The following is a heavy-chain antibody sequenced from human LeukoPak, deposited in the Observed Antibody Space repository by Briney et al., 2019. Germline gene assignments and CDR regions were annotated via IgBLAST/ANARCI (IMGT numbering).Heavy chain of an antibody. CDR3: ARGYDNTGFLDY. CDR2: IIPLLGVA. V-gene: IGHV1-69*04. Sequence: GSSVKVSCKASRGTFNDYAITWVRQAPGQGLEWMGRIIPLLGVAKYAQKFQGRVAITADKSTSTAYLELTSLRSEDTALYYCARGYDNTGFLDYWGQGTLVTVSS. D-gene: IGHD3-22*01. CDR1: RGTFNDYA. J-gene: IGHJ4*02.